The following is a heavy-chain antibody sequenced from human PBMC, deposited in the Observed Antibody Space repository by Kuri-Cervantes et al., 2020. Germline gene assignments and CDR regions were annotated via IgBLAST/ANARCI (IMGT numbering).Heavy chain of an antibody. CDR2: ISSTSSYI. CDR1: GFTFSSFS. J-gene: IGHJ6*02. CDR3: ARDGRGQQYYYGMDV. D-gene: IGHD6-13*01. V-gene: IGHV3-21*01. Sequence: GGSLRLSCAASGFTFSSFSMNWVRRAPGKGLEWVSSISSTSSYIYYADSVKGRFTISRDNAKNSLYLQMNSLRAEDTAVYYCARDGRGQQYYYGMDVWGQGTTVTVSS.